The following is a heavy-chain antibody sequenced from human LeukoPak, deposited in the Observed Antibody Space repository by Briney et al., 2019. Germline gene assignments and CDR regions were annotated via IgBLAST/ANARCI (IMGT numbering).Heavy chain of an antibody. V-gene: IGHV1-69*13. D-gene: IGHD2-15*01. CDR1: GGTFSSYA. CDR3: AAGYCSGGSCSTLGFDP. J-gene: IGHJ5*02. Sequence: GASVKVSCKASGGTFSSYAISWVPQAPGQGLEWMGGIIPIFGTANYAQKFQGRVTITADESTSTAYMELSSLRSEDTAVYYCAAGYCSGGSCSTLGFDPWGQGTLVTVSS. CDR2: IIPIFGTA.